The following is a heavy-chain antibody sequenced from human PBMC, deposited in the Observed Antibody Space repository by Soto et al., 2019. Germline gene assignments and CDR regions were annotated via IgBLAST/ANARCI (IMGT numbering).Heavy chain of an antibody. CDR3: DRGATVTQYDY. J-gene: IGHJ4*02. CDR2: ISYSGTT. CDR1: GVSVSSGSFY. V-gene: IGHV4-61*01. D-gene: IGHD4-17*01. Sequence: QVQLQESGPGLVKPSETLSLTCTVSGVSVSSGSFYWAWIRQPPGKGLEWIGFISYSGTTNNNPSLKSRVTISVDTSRSQISLMVRSLTSADTALYYCDRGATVTQYDYWGQGTLVTVSS.